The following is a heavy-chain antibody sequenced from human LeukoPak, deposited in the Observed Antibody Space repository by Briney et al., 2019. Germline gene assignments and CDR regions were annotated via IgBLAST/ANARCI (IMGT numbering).Heavy chain of an antibody. CDR1: GFTFSSYA. CDR2: ISYDGSNK. J-gene: IGHJ4*02. D-gene: IGHD6-6*01. Sequence: GGSLRLSCAASGFTFSSYAMHWVRQAPGKGLEWVAVISYDGSNKYYADSVKGRFTISRDNSKNTLYLQMNSLRAEDTAVYYCARDSKMAARPVWIDYWGQGTLVTVSS. V-gene: IGHV3-30-3*01. CDR3: ARDSKMAARPVWIDY.